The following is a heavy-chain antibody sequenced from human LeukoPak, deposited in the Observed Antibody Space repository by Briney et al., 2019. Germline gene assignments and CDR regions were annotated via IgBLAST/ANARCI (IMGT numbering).Heavy chain of an antibody. CDR3: ARAVRGATVTTSYYFDY. V-gene: IGHV3-53*01. CDR1: GFTFSSYA. J-gene: IGHJ4*02. Sequence: GGSLRLSCAASGFTFSSYAMTWVRQAPGKGLEWVSVIYSGGSTYYADSVKGRFTISRDNSKNTLYLQMNSLRAEDTAVYYCARAVRGATVTTSYYFDYWGQGTLV. D-gene: IGHD4-17*01. CDR2: IYSGGST.